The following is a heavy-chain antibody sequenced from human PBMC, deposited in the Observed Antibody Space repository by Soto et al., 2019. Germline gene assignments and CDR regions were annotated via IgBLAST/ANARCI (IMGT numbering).Heavy chain of an antibody. J-gene: IGHJ6*03. CDR2: IYSSGST. D-gene: IGHD3-3*01. CDR3: ARRGSIFNYYMDV. V-gene: IGHV4-30-4*02. Sequence: SETLSLTCTVSGGSISSDYFYRTWIRQPPGKGLEWIGYIYSSGSTTYNPSLKSRLTISLDTSKNQLSLKLSSVTAADTAVYYCARRGSIFNYYMDVWGKGTTVTVSS. CDR1: GGSISSDYFY.